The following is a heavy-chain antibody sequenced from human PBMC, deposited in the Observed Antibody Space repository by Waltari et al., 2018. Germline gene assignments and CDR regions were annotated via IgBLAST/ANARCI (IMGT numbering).Heavy chain of an antibody. J-gene: IGHJ6*03. CDR2: RYYSGRT. CDR3: AREVPRNGYIGLIYYYMDV. V-gene: IGHV4-39*01. CDR1: GCSLSSSSYF. Sequence: QLQLQESGPGLVKPSETLSLTCTVSGCSLSSSSYFWAWIRQPPGKGLEWIGSRYYSGRTYYNLSLKSRVTISVDRSTNQVSLKLTSVTAADTAVYFCAREVPRNGYIGLIYYYMDVWGKGTTVTVSS. D-gene: IGHD5-12*01.